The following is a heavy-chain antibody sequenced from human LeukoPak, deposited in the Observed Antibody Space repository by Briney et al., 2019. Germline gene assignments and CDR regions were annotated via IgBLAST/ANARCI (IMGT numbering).Heavy chain of an antibody. D-gene: IGHD1-1*01. V-gene: IGHV3-9*01. Sequence: GGSLRLSCAASGFTFDDYAMHWVRQAPGKGLEWVSGISWNSGSIGYADSVKGRFTISRDNAKNSLYLQMNSLRAEDSAVYYCARYCTFRTCSGTKFDAWGQGTLVTVSS. J-gene: IGHJ5*02. CDR3: ARYCTFRTCSGTKFDA. CDR1: GFTFDDYA. CDR2: ISWNSGSI.